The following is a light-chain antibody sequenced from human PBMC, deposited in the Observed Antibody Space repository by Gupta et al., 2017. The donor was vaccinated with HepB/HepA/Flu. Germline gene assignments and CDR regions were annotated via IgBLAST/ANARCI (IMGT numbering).Light chain of an antibody. V-gene: IGLV3-19*01. CDR2: GKN. CDR1: SLRSYY. J-gene: IGLJ2*01. Sequence: SSELTQDPAVSVALGQTVRITCQGDSLRSYYASWYQQKPGRAPVLVIYGKNNRPSGIPDRFSGSSSGNTASLTITGAQAEDEADYYCNSRDSSGNHPFGGGTKLTVL. CDR3: NSRDSSGNHP.